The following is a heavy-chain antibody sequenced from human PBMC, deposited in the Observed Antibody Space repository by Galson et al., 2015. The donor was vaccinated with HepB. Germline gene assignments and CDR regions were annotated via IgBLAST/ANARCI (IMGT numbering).Heavy chain of an antibody. CDR3: ARLTIFFYMDV. CDR2: ISSRGTTI. V-gene: IGHV3-11*01. CDR1: GFTFSDSF. J-gene: IGHJ6*03. D-gene: IGHD3-9*01. Sequence: SLRLSCAASGFTFSDSFMAWIRQAPGKGLEWVSYISSRGTTISYTDSVKGRFTITRDNAMKSLSLQLNNLRVEDTAIYYCARLTIFFYMDVWGEGTTVTVPS.